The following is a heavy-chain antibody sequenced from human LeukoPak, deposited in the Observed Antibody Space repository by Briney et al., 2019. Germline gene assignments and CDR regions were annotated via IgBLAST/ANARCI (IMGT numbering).Heavy chain of an antibody. V-gene: IGHV3-9*01. CDR1: GFTFDDYA. Sequence: GESLRLSCAASGFTFDDYAMHWVRQAPGKGLEWVSGISWNSGSIGYADSVKGRFTISRDNAKNSLYLQMNSLRAEDTALYYCAKGRYYFDYWGQGTLVTVSS. J-gene: IGHJ4*02. CDR2: ISWNSGSI. CDR3: AKGRYYFDY.